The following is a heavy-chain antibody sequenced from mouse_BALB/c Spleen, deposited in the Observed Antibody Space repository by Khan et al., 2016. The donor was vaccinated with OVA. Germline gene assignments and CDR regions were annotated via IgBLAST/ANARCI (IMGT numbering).Heavy chain of an antibody. V-gene: IGHV2-3*01. CDR1: GFSLATFG. D-gene: IGHD1-1*02. CDR2: IWGDGST. J-gene: IGHJ1*01. Sequence: QVQLKESGPGLVAPSQSLSITCTVSGFSLATFGVSWVRQPPGKGLEWLGIIWGDGSTNYHSALISRLSISKDYSKSQVFLKLNSLQTDDTATYYCDKFYYGGVSNVYFDGWGAGTTVTVSS. CDR3: DKFYYGGVSNVYFDG.